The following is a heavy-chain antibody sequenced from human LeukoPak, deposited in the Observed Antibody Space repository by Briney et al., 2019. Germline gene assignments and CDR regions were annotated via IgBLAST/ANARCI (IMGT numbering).Heavy chain of an antibody. Sequence: ASVKVSCKASGYTFTGYYMHWVRQAPGQGLEWMGWINPNSGGTNYAQKFRGRVTMTRDTSISTAYMELSRLRSDDTAVYYCARCTSGSFNAQFDYWGQGTLVTVSS. J-gene: IGHJ4*02. V-gene: IGHV1-2*02. D-gene: IGHD1-26*01. CDR2: INPNSGGT. CDR1: GYTFTGYY. CDR3: ARCTSGSFNAQFDY.